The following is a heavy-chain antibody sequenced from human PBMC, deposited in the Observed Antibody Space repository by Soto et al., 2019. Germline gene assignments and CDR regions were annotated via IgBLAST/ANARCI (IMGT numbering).Heavy chain of an antibody. CDR1: GFTFDDYT. D-gene: IGHD6-13*01. CDR2: ISWDGGST. V-gene: IGHV3-43*01. J-gene: IGHJ6*02. CDR3: AKDIQGVAAAGDISPYYYYGVDV. Sequence: AGGSLRLSCAASGFTFDDYTMHWVRQAPGKGLEWVSLISWDGGSTYYADSVKGRFTISRDNSKNSLYLQMNSLRTEDTALYYCAKDIQGVAAAGDISPYYYYGVDVWGQGTTVTVSS.